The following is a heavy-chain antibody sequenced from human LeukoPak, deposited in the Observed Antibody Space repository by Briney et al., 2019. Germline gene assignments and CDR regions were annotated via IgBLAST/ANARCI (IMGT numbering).Heavy chain of an antibody. Sequence: GASVTVSCKAFGGTFSSYAISWVRQAPGQGLEWMGGIIPIFGTANYAQKFQGRVTITADESTSTAYMELSSLRSEDTAVYYCARDIGVRYGNYYGMDVWGQGTTVTVSS. J-gene: IGHJ6*02. CDR1: GGTFSSYA. CDR2: IIPIFGTA. D-gene: IGHD6-13*01. V-gene: IGHV1-69*13. CDR3: ARDIGVRYGNYYGMDV.